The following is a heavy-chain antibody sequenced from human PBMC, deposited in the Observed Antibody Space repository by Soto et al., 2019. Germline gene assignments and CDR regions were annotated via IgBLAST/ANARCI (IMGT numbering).Heavy chain of an antibody. V-gene: IGHV1-18*01. Sequence: QVELVQSGPEVKKPGASVKVSCKASGYSFSNYGFSWMRQAPGQGLEWMGWNSTYNGNTNYAQKFQGRLSMTRDRSTTTAFMELTTLRSDDTAVYYCARDAYNNGRNCLNPCGQGTLVTVTS. CDR2: NSTYNGNT. CDR1: GYSFSNYG. D-gene: IGHD2-21*01. CDR3: ARDAYNNGRNCLNP. J-gene: IGHJ5*02.